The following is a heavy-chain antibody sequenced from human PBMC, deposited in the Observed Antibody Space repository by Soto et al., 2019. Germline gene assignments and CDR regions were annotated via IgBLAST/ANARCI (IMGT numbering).Heavy chain of an antibody. CDR3: ARVATRLQSMEVLEY. V-gene: IGHV3-30*03. J-gene: IGHJ4*02. D-gene: IGHD2-21*02. CDR2: LSFDGTAE. Sequence: QVQLVESGGGVVQPGTSLRLSCKASGFIFRDYLIHWVRQAPCKGLEWLAVLSFDGTAEDYADSTRGRLTISRDIPKSTTYLVINNVRREDTAMYYWARVATRLQSMEVLEYWGQGTLVTVPS. CDR1: GFIFRDYL.